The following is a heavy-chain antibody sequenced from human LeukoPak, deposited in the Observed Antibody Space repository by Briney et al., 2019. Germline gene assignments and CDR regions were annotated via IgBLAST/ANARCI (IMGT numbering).Heavy chain of an antibody. V-gene: IGHV4-4*09. CDR2: IYTSGST. CDR3: ARHHPLYYDFWSAPYYMDV. CDR1: GGSISSYY. J-gene: IGHJ6*03. Sequence: PSETLSLTYTVSGGSISSYYWSWIRQPPGKGLEWIGYIYTSGSTNYNPSLKSRVTISVDTSKNQFSLKLSSVTAADTAVYYCARHHPLYYDFWSAPYYMDVWGKGTTVTVSS. D-gene: IGHD3-3*01.